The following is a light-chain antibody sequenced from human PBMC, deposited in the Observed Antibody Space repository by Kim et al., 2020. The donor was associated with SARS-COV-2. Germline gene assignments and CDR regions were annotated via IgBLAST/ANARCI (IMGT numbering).Light chain of an antibody. CDR1: SSNIGSNP. V-gene: IGLV1-44*01. CDR3: AAWDDSLNGHV. CDR2: GNN. J-gene: IGLJ1*01. Sequence: GQGVTISCAGSSSNIGSNPVNWYQQLPGTAPKLLIYGNNQRPSGVPDRFSGSKSGTSASLAISGLQSEDEADYYCAAWDDSLNGHVFGTGTKVTVL.